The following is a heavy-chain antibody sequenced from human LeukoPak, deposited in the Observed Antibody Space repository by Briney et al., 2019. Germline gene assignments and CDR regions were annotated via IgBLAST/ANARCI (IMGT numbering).Heavy chain of an antibody. J-gene: IGHJ5*02. V-gene: IGHV4-39*01. Sequence: PSQTLSLTCTVSGGSISSGNYYWSWIRQPPGKGLEWIGSIYYSGSTYYNPSLKSRVTISVDTSKNQFSLKLSSVTAADTAVYYCARLGGYYGSGRPHNWFDPWGQGTLVTVSS. CDR1: GGSISSGNYY. CDR2: IYYSGST. CDR3: ARLGGYYGSGRPHNWFDP. D-gene: IGHD3-10*01.